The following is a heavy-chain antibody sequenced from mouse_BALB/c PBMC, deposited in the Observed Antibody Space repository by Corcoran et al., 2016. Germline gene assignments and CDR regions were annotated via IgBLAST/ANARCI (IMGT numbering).Heavy chain of an antibody. CDR1: GYTFTKYG. CDR3: TDGSYYYGLDY. CDR2: INTNTGEP. D-gene: IGHD2-3*01. V-gene: IGHV9-3-1*01. Sequence: QIQLVQSGPELKKPGETVKISCRASGYTFTKYGINWVKQAPGKGIKWMGWINTNTGEPTYADDFKGRFAFSLETSASTAYLQINNLKNEDTATYSCTDGSYYYGLDYWGQGTSVTVSS. J-gene: IGHJ4*01.